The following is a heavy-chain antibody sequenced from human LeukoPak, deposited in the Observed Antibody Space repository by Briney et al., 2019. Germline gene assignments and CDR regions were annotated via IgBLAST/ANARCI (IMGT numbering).Heavy chain of an antibody. CDR2: ISYDGSNK. Sequence: QPGGSLRLSCAASGFTFSSYAMHWVRQAPGEGLEWVAVISYDGSNKYYADSVKGRFTISRDNSKNTLYLQMNSLRAEDTAVYYCARDGPEYCSGGSCYSGYWGQGTLVTVSS. CDR1: GFTFSSYA. J-gene: IGHJ4*02. D-gene: IGHD2-15*01. CDR3: ARDGPEYCSGGSCYSGY. V-gene: IGHV3-30-3*01.